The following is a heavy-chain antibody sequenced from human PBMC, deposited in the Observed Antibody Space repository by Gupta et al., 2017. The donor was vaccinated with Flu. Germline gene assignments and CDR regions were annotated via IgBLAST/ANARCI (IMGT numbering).Heavy chain of an antibody. V-gene: IGHV4-31*02. D-gene: IGHD5-12*01. Sequence: RQRPGLGLEWIAYIYYSGSTYDNPSFKSRGSISMDVSKNQFSLELHSVTAADTAIYYCARVKGVEMATTAFDHWGQGILVTVSS. CDR3: ARVKGVEMATTAFDH. CDR2: IYYSGST. J-gene: IGHJ4*02.